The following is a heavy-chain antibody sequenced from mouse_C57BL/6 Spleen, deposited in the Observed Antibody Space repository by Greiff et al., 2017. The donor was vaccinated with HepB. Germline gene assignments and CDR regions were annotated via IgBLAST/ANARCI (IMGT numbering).Heavy chain of an antibody. J-gene: IGHJ1*03. CDR3: ARFTTVVAPDWYFDV. D-gene: IGHD1-1*01. CDR1: GYTFTSYG. Sequence: VQLQQSGAELARPGASVKLSCKASGYTFTSYGISWVKQRTGQGLEWIGEIYPRSGNTYYNEKFKGKATLTADKSSSTAYMELRSLTSEDSAVYFCARFTTVVAPDWYFDVWGTGTTVTVSS. CDR2: IYPRSGNT. V-gene: IGHV1-81*01.